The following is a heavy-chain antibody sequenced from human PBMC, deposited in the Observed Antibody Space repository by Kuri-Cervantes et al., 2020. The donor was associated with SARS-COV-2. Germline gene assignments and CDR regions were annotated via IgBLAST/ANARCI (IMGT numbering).Heavy chain of an antibody. CDR3: ARDQYTYNYYMDV. D-gene: IGHD1-1*01. J-gene: IGHJ6*03. V-gene: IGHV3-48*01. CDR1: GFTFSSYS. CDR2: ISSSSSTI. Sequence: GGFLRFSCAASGFTFSSYSMTWGRQAPGKGLEWVSYISSSSSTIYYAASVKGRFTISKDNAKNSLYLQMNSLRAEDTAVYYCARDQYTYNYYMDVWGKGTTVTVSS.